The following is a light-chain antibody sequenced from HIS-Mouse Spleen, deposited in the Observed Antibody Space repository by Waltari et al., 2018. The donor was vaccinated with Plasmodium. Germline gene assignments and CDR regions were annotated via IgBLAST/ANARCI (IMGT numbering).Light chain of an antibody. J-gene: IGLJ2*01. Sequence: SYELTQPPSVSVSPGPTARITCSGDALPKKYAYWYQQKSGQAPVRVIYEDSKRPSGMPGRFSGSSSWTMATLTISGAQVEDEADYYCYSTDSSGNHRVFGGGTKLTVL. CDR3: YSTDSSGNHRV. CDR1: ALPKKY. V-gene: IGLV3-10*01. CDR2: EDS.